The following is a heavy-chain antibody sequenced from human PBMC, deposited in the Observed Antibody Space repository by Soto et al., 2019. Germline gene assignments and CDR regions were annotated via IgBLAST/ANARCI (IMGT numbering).Heavy chain of an antibody. D-gene: IGHD3-10*01. V-gene: IGHV4-34*01. CDR2: INHGGST. CDR1: GGSFTGYY. J-gene: IGHJ4*02. CDR3: TRVHMRYYGAGTYGYFDS. Sequence: SETLSLTCAVHGGSFTGYYWSWIRQPPGKGLEWVGEINHGGSTNYNPSLKSRVTISLDTSKNQFSLNLTSVTAADTAVYYCTRVHMRYYGAGTYGYFDSWGQGTLVTVSS.